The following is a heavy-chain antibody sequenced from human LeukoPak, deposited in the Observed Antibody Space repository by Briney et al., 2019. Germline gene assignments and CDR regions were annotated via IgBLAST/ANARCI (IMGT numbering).Heavy chain of an antibody. CDR2: VNWNGGGA. CDR1: GFTFDNYG. J-gene: IGHJ4*02. CDR3: ARERIGGSLDY. D-gene: IGHD1-26*01. Sequence: PGGSLRLSCAASGFTFDNYGLRWVRQAPGKGLEWVSDVNWNGGGAGYADSVKGRFTVSRDNAKNTLYLQMNSLGVDDTALYYCARERIGGSLDYWGQGTLVTVSS. V-gene: IGHV3-20*04.